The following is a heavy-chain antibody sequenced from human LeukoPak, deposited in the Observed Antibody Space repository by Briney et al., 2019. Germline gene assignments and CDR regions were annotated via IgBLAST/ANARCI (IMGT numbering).Heavy chain of an antibody. CDR3: AKGGRYSSSWYDFDY. D-gene: IGHD6-13*01. CDR1: GFTFSSYW. CDR2: INSDGSST. J-gene: IGHJ4*02. V-gene: IGHV3-74*01. Sequence: GGSLRLSCAASGFTFSSYWMHWVRQAPGKGLVWVSRINSDGSSTSYADSVEGRFTISRDNSKNTLYLQMNSLRAEDTAVYYCAKGGRYSSSWYDFDYWGQGTLVTVSS.